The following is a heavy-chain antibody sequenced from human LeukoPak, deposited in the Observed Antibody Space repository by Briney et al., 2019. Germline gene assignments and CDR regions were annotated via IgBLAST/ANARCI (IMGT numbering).Heavy chain of an antibody. CDR1: GGSFSGYY. D-gene: IGHD3-10*01. CDR2: INHSGST. CDR3: ARRGYYLQYSYFDY. Sequence: SETLSLTCAVYGGSFSGYYWSWIRQPPGEGMEWIGEINHSGSTNYNPSLKSRVTISVDTSKNQFSLKLSSVTAADTAVYYCARRGYYLQYSYFDYWGQGTLVTVSS. V-gene: IGHV4-34*01. J-gene: IGHJ4*02.